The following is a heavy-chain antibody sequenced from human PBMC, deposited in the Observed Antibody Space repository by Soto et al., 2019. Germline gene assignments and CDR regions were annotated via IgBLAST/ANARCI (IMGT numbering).Heavy chain of an antibody. Sequence: QVQLQESGPGLVKPSQTLSLTCTVSGGSISSGGYYWSWIRQHPGGGLEWIGYIYYSGSTYYNPSLKSRVTISVDTSKNQFSLKLSSVTAADTAVYYCARVCGGDCHNVMDVWGQGTTVTVSS. CDR1: GGSISSGGYY. CDR2: IYYSGST. D-gene: IGHD2-21*02. CDR3: ARVCGGDCHNVMDV. V-gene: IGHV4-31*03. J-gene: IGHJ6*02.